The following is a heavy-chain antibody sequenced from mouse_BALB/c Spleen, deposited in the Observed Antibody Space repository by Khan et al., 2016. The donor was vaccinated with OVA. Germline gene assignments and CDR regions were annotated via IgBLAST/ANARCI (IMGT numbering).Heavy chain of an antibody. CDR2: INPTSGYT. CDR1: GYTFTTYW. Sequence: QLVQSGAELAKPGASVKMSCKASGYTFTTYWMHWVKQRPGQGLEWIGYINPTSGYTDYNEKFKDRATLSADKSSSTAYMQLSSLTSEDSAVYYCTRDRIDYRGQGTTLTVSS. V-gene: IGHV1-7*01. J-gene: IGHJ2*01. CDR3: TRDRIDY.